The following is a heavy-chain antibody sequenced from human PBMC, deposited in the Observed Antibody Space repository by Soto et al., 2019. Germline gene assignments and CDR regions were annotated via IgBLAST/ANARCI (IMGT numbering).Heavy chain of an antibody. Sequence: GGSLRLSCAASGFTFSSYWMSWVRQAPGKGLEWVANIKQDGREKYYVDSVKARFTISRDNAKNSRYLQMNSLRAEDTAVYSCARGGVVAGTWYKSGAFDIWGQGTMVTVSS. J-gene: IGHJ3*02. V-gene: IGHV3-7*01. D-gene: IGHD6-19*01. CDR1: GFTFSSYW. CDR2: IKQDGREK. CDR3: ARGGVVAGTWYKSGAFDI.